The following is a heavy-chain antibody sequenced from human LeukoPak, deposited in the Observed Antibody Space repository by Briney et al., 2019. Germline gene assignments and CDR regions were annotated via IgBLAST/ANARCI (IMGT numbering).Heavy chain of an antibody. Sequence: GGALTLSCVASVVTLSSFWMSWVREALGKGLEGVVNIRHDGSEDHYVDSVEGRFSISRANDKNVLYLQMNSLRAEDTAVYYCARDRYFQYWGQGSLVIVSS. V-gene: IGHV3-7*01. D-gene: IGHD1-14*01. CDR2: IRHDGSED. CDR3: ARDRYFQY. J-gene: IGHJ1*01. CDR1: VVTLSSFW.